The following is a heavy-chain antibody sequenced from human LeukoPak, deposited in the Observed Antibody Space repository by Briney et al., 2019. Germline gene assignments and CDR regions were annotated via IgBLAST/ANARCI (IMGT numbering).Heavy chain of an antibody. CDR1: GFTFSDYT. J-gene: IGHJ4*02. V-gene: IGHV3-48*01. D-gene: IGHD5-12*01. CDR2: ISSSSGTI. CDR3: ASRSALVDTTTY. Sequence: GESLRLSCAASGFTFSDYTMNWVRQAPGKGLEWVSYISSSSGTIYYADSVKGRFTISRDNAKNSLYLQMNSLRAEDTAVYYCASRSALVDTTTYWGQGTPVTVSS.